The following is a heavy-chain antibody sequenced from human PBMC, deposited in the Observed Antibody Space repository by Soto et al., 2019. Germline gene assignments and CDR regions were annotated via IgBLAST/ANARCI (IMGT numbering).Heavy chain of an antibody. J-gene: IGHJ4*02. CDR2: IYHSGST. D-gene: IGHD1-26*01. V-gene: IGHV4-4*02. CDR1: GGSISSDNW. Sequence: QVQLQESGPGLVKPSGTLSVTCVVSGGSISSDNWWSWVRQPPGKGLEWIGEIYHSGSTNFNPSLKSRVTMSVDKSKKQFSLNLNSVTAADTAVYYCTAMPGIVGATHFDYWGQGTLVTVSS. CDR3: TAMPGIVGATHFDY.